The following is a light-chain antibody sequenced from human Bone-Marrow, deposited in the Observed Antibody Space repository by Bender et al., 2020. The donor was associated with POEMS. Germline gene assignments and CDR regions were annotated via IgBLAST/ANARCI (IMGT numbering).Light chain of an antibody. J-gene: IGLJ2*01. V-gene: IGLV2-23*03. Sequence: QSALTQPASVSGSPGQSITISCTGTSSDVGTYNLVSWYQQHPGKAPKLIIYEGSKRPSGVPDRFSGSKSGSSASLAITGLQAEDEADYYCCSYGGDSNFEVFGGGTKLTVL. CDR2: EGS. CDR1: SSDVGTYNL. CDR3: CSYGGDSNFEV.